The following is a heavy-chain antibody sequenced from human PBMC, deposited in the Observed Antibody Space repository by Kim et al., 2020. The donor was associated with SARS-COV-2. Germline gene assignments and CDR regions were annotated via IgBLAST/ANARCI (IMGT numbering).Heavy chain of an antibody. CDR2: ISLDGSKK. J-gene: IGHJ6*02. D-gene: IGHD3-10*01. CDR3: AREDSRLGELSNYGMDV. V-gene: IGHV3-30*04. Sequence: GGSLRLSCVASGFNFRGYIMNWVRQAPGKGLEWIAFISLDGSKKDHADSVQGRFNVSRDSNTIHLHMNSLRVEDTGVYYCAREDSRLGELSNYGMDVWGRGTTVTVSS. CDR1: GFNFRGYI.